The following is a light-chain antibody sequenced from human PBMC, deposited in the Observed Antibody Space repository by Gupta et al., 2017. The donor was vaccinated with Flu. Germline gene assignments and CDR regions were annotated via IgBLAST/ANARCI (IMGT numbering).Light chain of an antibody. CDR2: VEN. V-gene: IGLV3-19*01. CDR1: SLRSYY. Sequence: SSELTQDPTVSVALGQTVRITRQGDSLRSYYASWYQQKPGQAPKLVIYVENNRPSGIPDRFSGSSSGDTASLTITGAQAEDEADYYCNSRDSSGKHYVFGSGTKVTVL. CDR3: NSRDSSGKHYV. J-gene: IGLJ1*01.